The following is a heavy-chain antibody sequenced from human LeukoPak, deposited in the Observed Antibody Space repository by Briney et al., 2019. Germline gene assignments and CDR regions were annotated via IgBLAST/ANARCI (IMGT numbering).Heavy chain of an antibody. CDR3: ARGPYYVWGSYRSTRADAFDI. Sequence: PSETLSLTCAVYGGSFSGYYWSWIRQPPGKGLGWIGEINHSVSTNYNPSLKSRVVISVDTSKNQFSLKLSSVTAADTAVYYCARGPYYVWGSYRSTRADAFDIWGQGTMVTVSS. J-gene: IGHJ3*02. CDR1: GGSFSGYY. D-gene: IGHD3-16*02. V-gene: IGHV4-34*01. CDR2: INHSVST.